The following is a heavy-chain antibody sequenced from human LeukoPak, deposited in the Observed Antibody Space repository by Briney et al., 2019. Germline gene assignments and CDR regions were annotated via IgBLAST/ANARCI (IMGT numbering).Heavy chain of an antibody. CDR1: GGSLSSGDYY. J-gene: IGHJ4*02. CDR3: ARESLGGHYFDY. Sequence: SETLSLTCIVSGGSLSSGDYYWSWIRQPPGKGREWIGYIYYSGSTYYNPSLKSRVVISLDTSKNQFSLKLTSVTAADTAVYYCARESLGGHYFDYWGQGILVTVSS. V-gene: IGHV4-30-4*08. CDR2: IYYSGST. D-gene: IGHD3-16*01.